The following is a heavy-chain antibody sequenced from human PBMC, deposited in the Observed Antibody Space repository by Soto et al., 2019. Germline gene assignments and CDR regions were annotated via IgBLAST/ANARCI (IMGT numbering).Heavy chain of an antibody. J-gene: IGHJ4*02. V-gene: IGHV3-33*01. CDR2: IWYDGSNK. Sequence: GGSLRLSCAATGFTFSSYGMHWVRQAPGKGLEWVAVIWYDGSNKYYADSVKGRFTISRDNSKNTLYLQMNSLRAEDTAVYYCAREDSYYDSSGYYHFDYWGQGTLVTVSS. CDR3: AREDSYYDSSGYYHFDY. D-gene: IGHD3-22*01. CDR1: GFTFSSYG.